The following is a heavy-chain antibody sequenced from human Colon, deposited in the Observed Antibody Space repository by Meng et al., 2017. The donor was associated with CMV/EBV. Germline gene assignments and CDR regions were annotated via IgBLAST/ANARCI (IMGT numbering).Heavy chain of an antibody. CDR2: MTPSSGYP. V-gene: IGHV1-8*01. CDR1: GYTFTDYD. J-gene: IGHJ5*02. D-gene: IGHD7-27*01. Sequence: ASVKVSCKTSGYTFTDYDVNWVRQAPGQGLEWMGWMTPSSGYPGYAPKFQGRVTMTRNTSISTAYMELNRLRFDDTAVYYCARDFGYTNSGTRVWFDPWGQGTLVTVSS. CDR3: ARDFGYTNSGTRVWFDP.